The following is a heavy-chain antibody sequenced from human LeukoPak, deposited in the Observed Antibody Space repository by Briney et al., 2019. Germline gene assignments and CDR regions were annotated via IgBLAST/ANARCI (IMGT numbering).Heavy chain of an antibody. V-gene: IGHV3-48*03. CDR2: ISSSGSTI. D-gene: IGHD2-2*01. CDR1: GFTVSSNY. Sequence: GGSLRLSCAASGFTVSSNYMNWVRQAPGQGLEWVSYISSSGSTIYYADSVKGRFTISRDNAKNSLYLHMNSLRAEDTAVYYCAKRYCSSTSCYYMDVWGKGTTVTVSS. CDR3: AKRYCSSTSCYYMDV. J-gene: IGHJ6*03.